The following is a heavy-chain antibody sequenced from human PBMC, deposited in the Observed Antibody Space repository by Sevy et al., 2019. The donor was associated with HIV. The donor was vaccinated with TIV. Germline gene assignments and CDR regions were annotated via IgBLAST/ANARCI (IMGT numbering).Heavy chain of an antibody. CDR2: IHYSGST. Sequence: SETLSLTCTVSGGSFSTSYYWGWVRQPPGKGPEWIGCIHYSGSTYYNPSLKSRVSISVDTSKNSFSLKLSSVTAADTAVYYCANMRRGYYFYFELWGQGTLVTVSS. CDR1: GGSFSTSYY. V-gene: IGHV4-39*02. J-gene: IGHJ4*02. D-gene: IGHD3-3*01. CDR3: ANMRRGYYFYFEL.